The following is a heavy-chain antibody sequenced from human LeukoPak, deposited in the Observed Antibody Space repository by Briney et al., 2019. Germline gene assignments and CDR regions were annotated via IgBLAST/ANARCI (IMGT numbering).Heavy chain of an antibody. J-gene: IGHJ6*02. V-gene: IGHV3-9*01. Sequence: GGSLRLSCAATGFSFEDYGMYWVRQPPGKGLEWVSGISWNGGSADYADSVKGRFTISRDNAKNSLYLQLSSLRPEDTALYYCAKHMRATNTYYFYGLDVWGQGTTVTVSS. CDR3: AKHMRATNTYYFYGLDV. D-gene: IGHD1-26*01. CDR2: ISWNGGSA. CDR1: GFSFEDYG.